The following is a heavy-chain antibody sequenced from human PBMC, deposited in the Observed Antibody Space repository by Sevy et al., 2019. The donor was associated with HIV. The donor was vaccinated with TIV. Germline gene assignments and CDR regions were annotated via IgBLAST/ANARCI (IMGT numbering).Heavy chain of an antibody. D-gene: IGHD7-27*01. Sequence: GGSLRLSCAASGFTFRTFAMSWVRQAPGKGLQWVSSISDTGTSTYYADSVEGRFSFSRDNSKNTLYLQMNSLKAEDTALDYCAKYAGDFPHFDYWGQGTLVTVSS. J-gene: IGHJ4*02. CDR3: AKYAGDFPHFDY. V-gene: IGHV3-23*01. CDR2: ISDTGTST. CDR1: GFTFRTFA.